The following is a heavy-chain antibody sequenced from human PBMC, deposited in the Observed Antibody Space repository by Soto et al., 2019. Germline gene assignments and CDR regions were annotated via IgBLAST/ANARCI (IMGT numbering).Heavy chain of an antibody. D-gene: IGHD3-22*01. V-gene: IGHV4-30-2*01. J-gene: IGHJ4*02. CDR3: ARGRAPYYYDSSGYYYSFDY. CDR1: GGSISSGGYS. Sequence: PSETLSLTCAVSGGSISSGGYSWSWIRQPPGKGLEWIGYIYHSGSTYYNPSLKSRVTISVDRSKNQFSLKLSSVTAADTAVYYCARGRAPYYYDSSGYYYSFDYWGQGTLVTVSS. CDR2: IYHSGST.